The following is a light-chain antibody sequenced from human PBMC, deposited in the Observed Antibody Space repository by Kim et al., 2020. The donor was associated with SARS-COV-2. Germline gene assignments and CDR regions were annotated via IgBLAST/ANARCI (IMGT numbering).Light chain of an antibody. Sequence: QLVLTQSSSASASLGSSVKLTCTLSSGHSSYIIAWHQQQPGKAPRYLMKLEGSGSYNKGSGVPDRFSGSSSGADRYLTISNLQSEYEADYYCETWDSNTRVFGGGTQLTVL. CDR2: LEGSGSY. V-gene: IGLV4-60*03. CDR1: SGHSSYI. CDR3: ETWDSNTRV. J-gene: IGLJ3*02.